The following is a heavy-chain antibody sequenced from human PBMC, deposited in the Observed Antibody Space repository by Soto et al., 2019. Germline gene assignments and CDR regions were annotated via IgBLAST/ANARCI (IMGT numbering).Heavy chain of an antibody. CDR1: GLTFSDYY. CDR2: ISSRGTTT. D-gene: IGHD3-16*01. J-gene: IGHJ4*02. Sequence: QVQLAESGGGFVKPGGSLRVSCAASGLTFSDYYMHWIRQAPGKGLEWISYISSRGTTTYYADSVKGRFTISRDNAKKSLYLQMNSLRVEDTAVNYCAGDSGITFDYWGQGTLVTVSS. V-gene: IGHV3-11*01. CDR3: AGDSGITFDY.